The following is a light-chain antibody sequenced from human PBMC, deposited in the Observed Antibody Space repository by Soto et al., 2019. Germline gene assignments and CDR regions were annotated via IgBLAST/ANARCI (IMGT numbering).Light chain of an antibody. Sequence: QSVLTQPASVSGSPGQSITISCTGTSSDVGGYNFVSWYQQHPYKAPKLMIYEVTNRPSGVSNRFSGSKSGNTASLTISGLQAEDEADYYCSSYGSGSTCVFGTGTKVTVL. CDR2: EVT. J-gene: IGLJ1*01. CDR1: SSDVGGYNF. CDR3: SSYGSGSTCV. V-gene: IGLV2-14*01.